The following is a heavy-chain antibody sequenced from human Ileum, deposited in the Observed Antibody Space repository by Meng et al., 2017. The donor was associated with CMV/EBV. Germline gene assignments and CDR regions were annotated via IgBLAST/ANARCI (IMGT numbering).Heavy chain of an antibody. D-gene: IGHD1/OR15-1a*01. Sequence: KGAGYSFTKYWIGWGRQMPGKGVEWMGIIYPGDSDTRYSPSFQGQVTISADKSISTAYLQWSSLEASDTAMYYCARRYDWNNYYFDYWGQGTLVTVSS. V-gene: IGHV5-51*01. J-gene: IGHJ4*02. CDR2: IYPGDSDT. CDR1: GYSFTKYW. CDR3: ARRYDWNNYYFDY.